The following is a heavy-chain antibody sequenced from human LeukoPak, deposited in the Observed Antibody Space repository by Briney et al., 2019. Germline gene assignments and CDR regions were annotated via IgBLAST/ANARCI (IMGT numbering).Heavy chain of an antibody. V-gene: IGHV3-74*01. CDR2: INSDGSDI. Sequence: PGGSLRLSCAASGFTFNRYWVHRVRQAPGKGLVWVSRINSDGSDITYADSVKGRFTISRDNAKNTVYLQMNSLRAEDTAVYYCARGSLGDGSLLIDYWGQGTLVTVSS. CDR1: GFTFNRYW. J-gene: IGHJ4*02. CDR3: ARGSLGDGSLLIDY. D-gene: IGHD3-10*01.